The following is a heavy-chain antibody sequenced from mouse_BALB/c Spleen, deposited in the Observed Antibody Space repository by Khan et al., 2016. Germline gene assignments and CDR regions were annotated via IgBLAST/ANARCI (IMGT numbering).Heavy chain of an antibody. Sequence: EVKLLESGGGLVQPGGSLKLSCAASGFDFSRYWMSWVRQAPGKGLEWIGEINPDTITIDYSPSLKDNFIISRDNAKNTLYLQMSKVRSEDTALYYCARGNYVPGSLDYWGQGTTRTVSS. CDR3: ARGNYVPGSLDY. J-gene: IGHJ2*01. CDR1: GFDFSRYW. CDR2: INPDTITI. D-gene: IGHD2-1*01. V-gene: IGHV4-1*02.